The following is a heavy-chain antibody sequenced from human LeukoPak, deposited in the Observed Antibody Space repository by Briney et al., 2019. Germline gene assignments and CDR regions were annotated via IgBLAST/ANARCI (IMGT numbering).Heavy chain of an antibody. CDR2: VHHSGNT. J-gene: IGHJ4*02. D-gene: IGHD6-19*01. V-gene: IGHV4-38-2*01. CDR3: ARVKNIAVAADYFDS. Sequence: KTSETLSLTCAVSGFSVGSGYFWGWIRQPPGKGLEWIGSVHHSGNTYYNPSLKSRVAASVDTSKNQFSLRLNSVTAAGTAIYHCARVKNIAVAADYFDSWGQGTLVTVSS. CDR1: GFSVGSGYF.